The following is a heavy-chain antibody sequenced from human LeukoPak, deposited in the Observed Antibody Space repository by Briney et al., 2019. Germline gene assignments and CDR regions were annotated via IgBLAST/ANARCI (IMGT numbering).Heavy chain of an antibody. CDR2: IYYSGST. Sequence: SETLSLTCAVYGGSFSGYYWGWIRQPRGKGLEWIGSIYYSGSTYYNPSLKSRVTISVDTSKNQLSLKLSSATAADTAVYYCVRRSESWDSSGSIYWYFDFWGRGTLVTVSS. J-gene: IGHJ2*01. CDR1: GGSFSGYY. V-gene: IGHV4-34*01. D-gene: IGHD3-22*01. CDR3: VRRSESWDSSGSIYWYFDF.